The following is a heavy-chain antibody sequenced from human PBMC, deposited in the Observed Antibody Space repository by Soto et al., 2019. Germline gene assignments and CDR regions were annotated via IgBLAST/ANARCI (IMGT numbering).Heavy chain of an antibody. CDR3: ARWGPGRELARRDP. D-gene: IGHD1-26*01. V-gene: IGHV1-18*01. Sequence: ASVKVSCKASGYTFTSYGISCVRQAPGQGLEWMGWISAYNGNTNYAQKLQGRVTMTTDTSTSTAYMELSSLRSEDTAVYYCARWGPGRELARRDPWGQGTLVTVSS. J-gene: IGHJ5*02. CDR1: GYTFTSYG. CDR2: ISAYNGNT.